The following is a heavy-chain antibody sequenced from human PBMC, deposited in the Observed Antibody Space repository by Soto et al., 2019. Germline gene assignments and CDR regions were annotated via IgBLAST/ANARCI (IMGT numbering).Heavy chain of an antibody. CDR2: TYYRSKWYN. D-gene: IGHD5-12*01. V-gene: IGHV6-1*01. J-gene: IGHJ6*02. CDR3: ARGGYSGYEVYYYYGMDV. CDR1: GDSVSSNSAA. Sequence: LSLTCAISGDSVSSNSAAWNWIRQSPSRGLEWLGRTYYRSKWYNDYAVSVKSRITINPDTSKNQFSLQLNSVTPEDTAVYYCARGGYSGYEVYYYYGMDVWCQGXTVTVFS.